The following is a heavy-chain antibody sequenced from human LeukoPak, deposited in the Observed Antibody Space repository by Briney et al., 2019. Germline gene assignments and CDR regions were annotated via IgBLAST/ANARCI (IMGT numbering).Heavy chain of an antibody. CDR3: AREARMRKRSYFDY. Sequence: GGSLRLSCAASGFTFSSYGMHWVRQAPGKGLEWVAFIRYDTRNEYYADSVKGRFTISRDNAKNSLYLQMNSLRAEDTAVYYCAREARMRKRSYFDYWGQGTLVTVSS. J-gene: IGHJ4*02. CDR2: IRYDTRNE. D-gene: IGHD2-8*01. CDR1: GFTFSSYG. V-gene: IGHV3-30*02.